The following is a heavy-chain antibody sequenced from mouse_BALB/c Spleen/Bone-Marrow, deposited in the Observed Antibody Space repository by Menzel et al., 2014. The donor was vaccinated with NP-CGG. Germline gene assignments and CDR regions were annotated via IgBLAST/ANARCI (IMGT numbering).Heavy chain of an antibody. D-gene: IGHD1-1*01. CDR1: GFTFSSYG. V-gene: IGHV5-6-3*01. J-gene: IGHJ2*01. Sequence: EVKLMESGGGLVQPGGSLKLSCAASGFTFSSYGMSWVRQTPDKRLELVATINSNGGSTYYPDSVKGRFTISRDNAKNTLYLQMSSLKSEDTAMYYCARDPHYGRSYDYWGQGTTLTVSS. CDR3: ARDPHYGRSYDY. CDR2: INSNGGST.